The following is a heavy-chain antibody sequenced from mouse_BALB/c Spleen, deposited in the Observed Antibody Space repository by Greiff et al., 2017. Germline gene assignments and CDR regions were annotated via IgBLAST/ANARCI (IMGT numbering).Heavy chain of an antibody. J-gene: IGHJ4*01. CDR3: AREKIYYGNFYAMDY. Sequence: QVQLQQSGPGLVAPSQSLSITCTVSGFSLTSYGVHWVRQPPGKGLEWLGVIWAGGSTNYNSALMSRLSISKDNSKSQVFLKMNSLQTDDTAMYYCAREKIYYGNFYAMDYWGQGTSVTVSS. V-gene: IGHV2-9*02. D-gene: IGHD2-1*01. CDR1: GFSLTSYG. CDR2: IWAGGST.